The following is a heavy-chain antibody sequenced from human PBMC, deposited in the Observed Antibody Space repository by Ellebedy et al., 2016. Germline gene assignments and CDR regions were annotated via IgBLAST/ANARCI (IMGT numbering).Heavy chain of an antibody. CDR3: ATTTNGFCSSSSCPPGPYSQH. D-gene: IGHD2-2*01. CDR2: VYASGYT. Sequence: SETLSLTXNVSGGSITTYYWSWIRQAPGKGLQWVGFVYASGYTTSNPSLNSRVTMSPDTSKTHFSLKLTSVTAADSAVYYCATTTNGFCSSSSCPPGPYSQHWGQGTLVTVSS. CDR1: GGSITTYY. J-gene: IGHJ1*01. V-gene: IGHV4-4*07.